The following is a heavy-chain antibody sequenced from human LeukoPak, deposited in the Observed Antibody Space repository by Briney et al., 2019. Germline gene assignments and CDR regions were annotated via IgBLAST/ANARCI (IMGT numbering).Heavy chain of an antibody. J-gene: IGHJ4*02. CDR2: IYSGGST. V-gene: IGHV3-53*01. D-gene: IGHD5-12*01. Sequence: GGSLRLSCAASGFTVSSNYMSWVRQAPGKGLEWVSVIYSGGSTYYADSVKGRFTISRDNSKNTLYLQMNSLRAEDTAVYYCAKTPIISGYDYPFDYWGQGTLVTVSS. CDR3: AKTPIISGYDYPFDY. CDR1: GFTVSSNY.